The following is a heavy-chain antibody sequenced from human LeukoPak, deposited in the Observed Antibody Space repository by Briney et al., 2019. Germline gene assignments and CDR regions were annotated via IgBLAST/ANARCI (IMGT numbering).Heavy chain of an antibody. V-gene: IGHV3-53*01. J-gene: IGHJ3*02. CDR1: GFTVSSNY. Sequence: PGGSLRLSCAASGFTVSSNYMSWVRQAPGKGLEWVSVIYSGGSTYYADSVKGRFTISRDNSKNTLYLQMNSLRAEDTAVYYCARYLLVRIDAFDIWGQGTMVTVSS. D-gene: IGHD6-13*01. CDR3: ARYLLVRIDAFDI. CDR2: IYSGGST.